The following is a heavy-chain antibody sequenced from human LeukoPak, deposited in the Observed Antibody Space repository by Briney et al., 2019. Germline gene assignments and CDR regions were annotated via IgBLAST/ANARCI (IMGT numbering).Heavy chain of an antibody. V-gene: IGHV3-53*01. Sequence: GGSLRLSCAASGFTVSNSYMSWVRQAPGKGLEFASIIYTGGSTRYVDSVKGRFSISRDNSKNTLYLQMNSLRVEDTAVYYCVKAQLQGAFDIWGQGTTVTVSS. CDR3: VKAQLQGAFDI. CDR2: IYTGGST. D-gene: IGHD5-24*01. J-gene: IGHJ3*02. CDR1: GFTVSNSY.